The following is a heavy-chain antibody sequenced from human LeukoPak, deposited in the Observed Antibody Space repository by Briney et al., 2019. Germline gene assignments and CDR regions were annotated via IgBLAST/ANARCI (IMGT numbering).Heavy chain of an antibody. V-gene: IGHV6-1*01. J-gene: IGHJ4*02. CDR2: TYYRSQWYN. Sequence: SQTLSLTCALSGDSVSINTAAWNWIRQSPSRGLKWLGRTYYRSQWYNDYAVSVKSRITINPDTSKNQFSLQLNSVTPEDTAVYYCARVTVTTLENWGQGTLVTVSS. CDR3: ARVTVTTLEN. D-gene: IGHD4-17*01. CDR1: GDSVSINTAA.